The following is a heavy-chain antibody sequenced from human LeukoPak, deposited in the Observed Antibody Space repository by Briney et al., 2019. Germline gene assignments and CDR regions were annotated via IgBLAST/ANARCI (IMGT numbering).Heavy chain of an antibody. CDR2: IYGGGST. J-gene: IGHJ5*02. V-gene: IGHV3-53*01. CDR1: GFSVSSKY. Sequence: GGSLRLSCAASGFSVSSKYMSWVRQAPGKGLEWVSVIYGGGSTYYADSVKGRFTMSRDNSKNTLYLQMNSLRVEDTAVYYCARDAYSSGWLGWFDPWGQGTLVTVSS. D-gene: IGHD6-19*01. CDR3: ARDAYSSGWLGWFDP.